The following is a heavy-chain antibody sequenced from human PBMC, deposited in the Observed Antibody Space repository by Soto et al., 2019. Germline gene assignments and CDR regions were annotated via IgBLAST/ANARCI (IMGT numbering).Heavy chain of an antibody. J-gene: IGHJ4*02. CDR1: GLDFRNKD. CDR3: AKLVDKTLDDF. CDR2: ISQDNRNI. D-gene: IGHD3-10*01. Sequence: QVQLVESGGGVVQPGRSVRFSCAASGLDFRNKDMHWVRQAPGKGLEWVAAISQDNRNIFYGYSVKGRFTVSRDNSKDSLFLERNSLGAEDTAVYFFAKLVDKTLDDFWCLGTLVSVSS. V-gene: IGHV3-30*18.